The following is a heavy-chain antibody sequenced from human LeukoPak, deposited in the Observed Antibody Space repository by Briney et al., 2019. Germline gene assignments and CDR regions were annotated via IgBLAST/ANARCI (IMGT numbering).Heavy chain of an antibody. V-gene: IGHV1-69*13. CDR3: AREPEPAITMVRGEVFDI. CDR1: GGTFSSYV. D-gene: IGHD3-10*01. CDR2: IIPGFGTA. J-gene: IGHJ3*02. Sequence: ASVKVSCMASGGTFSSYVISWVRQAPGEGVEWMGGIIPGFGTANYAQKLQGTVAITADVSATTVYMVLNSLRSEDTAVYYCAREPEPAITMVRGEVFDIWGQGTMVIGSS.